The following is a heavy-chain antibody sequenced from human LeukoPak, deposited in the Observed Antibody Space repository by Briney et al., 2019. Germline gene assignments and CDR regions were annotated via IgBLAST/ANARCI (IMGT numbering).Heavy chain of an antibody. D-gene: IGHD1-26*01. Sequence: GGSLRLSCAASGFTFSSYGMHWVRQAPGKGLEWVAVIWYDGSNKYYADSVKGRFTISRDNSKNTLYLQMNSLRAEDTAVYYCARGAPGQWEFGCMDVWGKGTTVTVSS. J-gene: IGHJ6*03. V-gene: IGHV3-33*01. CDR3: ARGAPGQWEFGCMDV. CDR2: IWYDGSNK. CDR1: GFTFSSYG.